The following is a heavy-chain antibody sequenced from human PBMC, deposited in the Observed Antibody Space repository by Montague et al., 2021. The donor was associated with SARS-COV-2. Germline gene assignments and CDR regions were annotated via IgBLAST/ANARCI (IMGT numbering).Heavy chain of an antibody. CDR3: ARGLGANLDC. J-gene: IGHJ1*01. D-gene: IGHD1-26*01. Sequence: SETLSLTCTVSRGFINNYYWNWIRQSPDKGLEWIGFVFYTGLNKYNPSLESRVTISLDTSGNQFSLRLTSVTAADTAVYFCARGLGANLDCWGQGILVTV. V-gene: IGHV4-59*01. CDR2: VFYTGLN. CDR1: RGFINNYY.